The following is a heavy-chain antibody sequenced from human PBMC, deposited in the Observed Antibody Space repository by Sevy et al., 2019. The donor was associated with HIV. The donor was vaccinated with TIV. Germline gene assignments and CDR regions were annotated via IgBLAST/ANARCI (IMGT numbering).Heavy chain of an antibody. CDR1: GYTFTRYG. V-gene: IGHV1-18*01. Sequence: ASVNVSCKASGYTFTRYGISWVRQAPGQGLEWMGWSSAYNGTTNYAQKLQGRVTMTTDTSTSTAYMGLRRLRSDDTAVYYCARDRNNYDSSGYPNGIDVWGHGTTVTVSS. CDR3: ARDRNNYDSSGYPNGIDV. J-gene: IGHJ6*02. CDR2: SSAYNGTT. D-gene: IGHD3-22*01.